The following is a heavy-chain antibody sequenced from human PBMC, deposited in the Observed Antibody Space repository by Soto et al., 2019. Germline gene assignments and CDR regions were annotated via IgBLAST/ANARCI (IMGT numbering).Heavy chain of an antibody. CDR3: ARDNPQGIYDYGMDV. J-gene: IGHJ6*02. CDR2: IWYGGSNK. CDR1: GFTFSSYG. Sequence: QVQLVESGGGVVQPGRSLRLSCAASGFTFSSYGMHWVRQAPGKGLEWVAVIWYGGSNKYYADSVKGRFTISRDNSKNELYSQMNSLRADDTAVYYCARDNPQGIYDYGMDVWGQGTTVTVSS. V-gene: IGHV3-33*01.